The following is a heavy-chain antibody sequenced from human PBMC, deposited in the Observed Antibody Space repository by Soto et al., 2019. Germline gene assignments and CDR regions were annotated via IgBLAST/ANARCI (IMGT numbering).Heavy chain of an antibody. D-gene: IGHD5-12*01. CDR1: GYTLTELS. CDR3: ATGERWLQYGVAGFDY. Sequence: ASVKVSCKVSGYTLTELSMHWVRQAPGKGLEWMGGFDPEDGETIYAQKFQGRVTMTEDTSTDTAYMELSSLRSEDTAVYYCATGERWLQYGVAGFDYWGQGTLVTVSS. J-gene: IGHJ4*02. CDR2: FDPEDGET. V-gene: IGHV1-24*01.